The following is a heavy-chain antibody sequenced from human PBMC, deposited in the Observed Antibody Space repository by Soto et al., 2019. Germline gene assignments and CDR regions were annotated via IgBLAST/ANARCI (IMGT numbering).Heavy chain of an antibody. CDR2: INTGNGDS. CDR1: GYVFTSFA. CDR3: AKGSRMWTPDY. D-gene: IGHD2-21*01. Sequence: ASVKVSCKTSGYVFTSFAIHWMRQAPGQGPEWMGWINTGNGDSKYSEKFQDRVTITRDTSATTAYMELSSLRSEDTAVYYCAKGSRMWTPDYWGQGTLVTVS. V-gene: IGHV1-3*04. J-gene: IGHJ4*02.